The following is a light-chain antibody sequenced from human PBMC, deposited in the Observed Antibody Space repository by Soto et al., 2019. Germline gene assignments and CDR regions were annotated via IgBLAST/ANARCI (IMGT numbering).Light chain of an antibody. V-gene: IGLV1-44*01. CDR2: SNN. J-gene: IGLJ3*02. CDR1: SSNIGSNT. CDR3: AAWDDSLNGWV. Sequence: QSVLTQPPSASGTAGQRVTISCSGSSSNIGSNTVNWYQQLPGTAPKLLIYSNNQRPSGVPDRFSGSKSGTSASLAISGLQSEDEADYYCAAWDDSLNGWVFGGGTKLTV.